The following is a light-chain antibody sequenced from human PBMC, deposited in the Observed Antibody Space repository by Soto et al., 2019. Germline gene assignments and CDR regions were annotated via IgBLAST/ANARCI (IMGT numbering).Light chain of an antibody. Sequence: QAVLTQPPSVSSAPGHKVTIPCSGGSSNIGSNDVCWYQQVPGTAPKVLIYDNNKRPSGIPDRFSGSKSGTSATLGVSGLQTGDEADYYCGTWHSDSYVFGSGTKVTVL. CDR2: DNN. CDR3: GTWHSDSYV. CDR1: SSNIGSND. V-gene: IGLV1-51*01. J-gene: IGLJ1*01.